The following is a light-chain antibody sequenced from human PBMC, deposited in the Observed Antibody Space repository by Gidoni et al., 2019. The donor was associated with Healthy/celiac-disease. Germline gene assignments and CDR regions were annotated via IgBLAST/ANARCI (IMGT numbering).Light chain of an antibody. J-gene: IGKJ1*01. CDR1: QSVSSSY. V-gene: IGKV3-20*01. CDR3: QQYGSSPGT. Sequence: EIVLTQSPGTLSLSPGERATLSCRDSQSVSSSYLAWYQQKPGQAPRLLIYGASIRATGIPDRFSGSGSGTDFTLTISRLEPEDFAVYYCQQYGSSPGTFGQGTKVEIK. CDR2: GAS.